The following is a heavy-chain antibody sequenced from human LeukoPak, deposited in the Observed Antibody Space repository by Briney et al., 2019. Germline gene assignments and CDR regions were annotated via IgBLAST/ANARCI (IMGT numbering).Heavy chain of an antibody. CDR3: ARVEYSGIFAQYFQH. V-gene: IGHV4-59*01. D-gene: IGHD2-15*01. Sequence: KPSETLSLTCAVYGGSFSSYYWSWIRQPPGKGLEWIGYIYYSGSTNYNPSLKSRVTISVDTSKNQFSLKLSSVTAADTAVYYCARVEYSGIFAQYFQHWGQGTLVTVSS. CDR1: GGSFSSYY. CDR2: IYYSGST. J-gene: IGHJ1*01.